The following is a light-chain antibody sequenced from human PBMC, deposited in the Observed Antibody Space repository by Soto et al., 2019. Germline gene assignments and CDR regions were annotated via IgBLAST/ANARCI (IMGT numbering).Light chain of an antibody. V-gene: IGLV2-14*01. J-gene: IGLJ1*01. CDR1: RSDLAIYNY. Sequence: QSVLTQPASVSGSPGQSITISCTGTRSDLAIYNYVSWYQQQPGKAPKLMIYQVTNRPSGVSNRFSGSRSGNTASLTISGLQAEDEADYYCSSYTDSSNYVFGTGTKV. CDR2: QVT. CDR3: SSYTDSSNYV.